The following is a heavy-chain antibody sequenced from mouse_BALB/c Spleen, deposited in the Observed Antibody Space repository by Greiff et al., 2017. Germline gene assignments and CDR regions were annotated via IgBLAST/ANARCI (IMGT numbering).Heavy chain of an antibody. J-gene: IGHJ4*01. D-gene: IGHD1-1*01. Sequence: DVKLQESGPGLVKPSQSLSLTCSVTGYSITSGYYWNWIRQFPGNKLEWMGYISYDGSNNYNPSLKNRISITRDTSKNQFFLKLNSVTTEDTATYYCAREEFTTVVPYAMDYWGQGTSVTVSS. CDR1: GYSITSGYY. CDR2: ISYDGSN. CDR3: AREEFTTVVPYAMDY. V-gene: IGHV3-6*02.